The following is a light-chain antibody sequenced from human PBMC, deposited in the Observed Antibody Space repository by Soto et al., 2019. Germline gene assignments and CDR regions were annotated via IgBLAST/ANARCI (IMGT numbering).Light chain of an antibody. Sequence: IQMTQSPSTLSASGGDTVTITCRASESIYSWLAWYKQIPGKAPQLLIYKTSTLQGGVPSRFSGSGSGAEYTLTISSLQPDGFATYFCQEYNTNSRTFGQGTRV. J-gene: IGKJ1*01. CDR1: ESIYSW. V-gene: IGKV1-5*03. CDR2: KTS. CDR3: QEYNTNSRT.